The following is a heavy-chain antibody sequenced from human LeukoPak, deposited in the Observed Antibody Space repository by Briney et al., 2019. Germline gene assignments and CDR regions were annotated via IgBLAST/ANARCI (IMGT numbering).Heavy chain of an antibody. J-gene: IGHJ6*03. CDR2: IIPIFGTA. CDR1: GGTFSSYA. CDR3: ARAHQWELRIGYYYMDV. V-gene: IGHV1-69*05. Sequence: SVKVSCKASGGTFSSYAISWVRQAPGQGLEWMGGIIPIFGTANYAQKFQGRVTITTDESTSTAYMELSSLRSEDTAVYYCARAHQWELRIGYYYMDVWGKGTTVTVSS. D-gene: IGHD1-26*01.